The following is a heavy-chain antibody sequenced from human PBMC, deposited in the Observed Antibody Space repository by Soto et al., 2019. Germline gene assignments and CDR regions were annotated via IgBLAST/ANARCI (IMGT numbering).Heavy chain of an antibody. CDR1: GGSISSSSYY. Sequence: SETLSLTCTVSGGSISSSSYYWGWIRQPPGKGLEWIGSIYYSGSTYYNPSLKSRVTISVDTSKNQFSLKLSSVTAADTAVYYCARLGYYGSGSYYNIGSGSGLHAFDIWGQGTMVTVSS. V-gene: IGHV4-39*01. CDR3: ARLGYYGSGSYYNIGSGSGLHAFDI. CDR2: IYYSGST. J-gene: IGHJ3*02. D-gene: IGHD3-10*01.